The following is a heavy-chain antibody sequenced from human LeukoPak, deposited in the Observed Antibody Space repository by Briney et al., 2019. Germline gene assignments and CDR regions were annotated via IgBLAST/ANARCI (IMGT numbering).Heavy chain of an antibody. Sequence: PGGSLRLSCAASGFTFSSYAMSWVRQAPGKGLEWVGFTRSAAYGGTTEYAASVKGRFIISRDNSNNIAYLQMETLKTEDTAVYFCARARLLRQFDSWGQGTLVTVSS. J-gene: IGHJ5*01. CDR2: TRSAAYGGTT. CDR3: ARARLLRQFDS. D-gene: IGHD6-25*01. CDR1: GFTFSSYA. V-gene: IGHV3-49*04.